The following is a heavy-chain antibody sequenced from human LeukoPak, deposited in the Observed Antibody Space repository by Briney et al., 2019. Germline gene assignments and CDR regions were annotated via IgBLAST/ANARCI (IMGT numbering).Heavy chain of an antibody. J-gene: IGHJ4*02. CDR2: IYTSGST. CDR1: GGSISSYY. D-gene: IGHD2-2*01. CDR3: ARESVVPAAIDY. V-gene: IGHV4-4*07. Sequence: SETLSLTCTVSGGSISSYYWSWIRQSAGKGLEWIGRIYTSGSTNYNPSLKSRVTMSVDTSKNQFSLKLSSVTAADTAVYYCARESVVPAAIDYWGQGTLVTVSS.